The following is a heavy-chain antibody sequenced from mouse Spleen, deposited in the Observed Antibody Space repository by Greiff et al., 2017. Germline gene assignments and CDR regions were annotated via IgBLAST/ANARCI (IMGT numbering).Heavy chain of an antibody. D-gene: IGHD4-1*01. Sequence: QVQLKQPGAELVRPGSSVKLSCKASGYTFTSYWMHWVKQRPIQGLEWIGNIDPSDSETHYNQKFKDKATLTVDKSSSTAYMQLSSLTSEDSAVYYCALGRRWYFDVWGAGTTVTVSS. CDR1: GYTFTSYW. V-gene: IGHV1-52*01. CDR2: IDPSDSET. CDR3: ALGRRWYFDV. J-gene: IGHJ1*01.